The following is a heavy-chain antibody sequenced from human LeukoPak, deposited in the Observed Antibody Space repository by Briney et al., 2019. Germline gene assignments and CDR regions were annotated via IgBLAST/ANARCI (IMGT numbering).Heavy chain of an antibody. CDR3: ARGLYSPYYYYGMDV. V-gene: IGHV4-34*01. Sequence: PSGTLSLTCAVYGGSFSGYYWSWIRQPPGKGLEWIGEINHSGSTNYNPSLTSRGTISVDTSKNQSSLKLSSVTAADTAVYYCARGLYSPYYYYGMDVWGQGTTVTVSS. J-gene: IGHJ6*02. CDR1: GGSFSGYY. D-gene: IGHD6-13*01. CDR2: INHSGST.